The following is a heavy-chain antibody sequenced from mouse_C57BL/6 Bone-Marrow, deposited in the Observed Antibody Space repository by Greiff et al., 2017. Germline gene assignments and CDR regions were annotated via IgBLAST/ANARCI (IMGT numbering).Heavy chain of an antibody. D-gene: IGHD2-1*01. J-gene: IGHJ4*01. CDR1: GYSITSGYY. CDR3: ARGELLLAY. CDR2: ISYDGSN. Sequence: EVKLMESGPGLVKPSQSLSLTCSVTGYSITSGYYWNWIRQFPGNKLEWMGYISYDGSNNYNPSLKNRISITRDTSKNQFFLKLNSVTTEDTATYYCARGELLLAYWGQGTSVTVSS. V-gene: IGHV3-6*01.